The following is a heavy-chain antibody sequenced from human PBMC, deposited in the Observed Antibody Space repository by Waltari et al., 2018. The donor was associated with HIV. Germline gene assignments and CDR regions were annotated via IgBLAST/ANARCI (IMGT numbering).Heavy chain of an antibody. CDR1: GYPFVNPD. J-gene: IGHJ6*02. CDR2: INTKTGDQ. CDR3: TRGLALRIAAPGADV. Sequence: PAASVRLSCRISGYPFVNPDTTLVRQAPGRGLEWMGCINTKTGDQHSLEKYWGRLTLTRNISTATAYLDLSNLTRGDTATYYCTRGLALRIAAPGADVWGQGTTVIVSS. D-gene: IGHD4-17*01. V-gene: IGHV1-2*02.